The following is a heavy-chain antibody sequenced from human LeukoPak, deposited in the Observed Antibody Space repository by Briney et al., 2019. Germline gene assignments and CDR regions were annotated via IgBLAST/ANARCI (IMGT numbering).Heavy chain of an antibody. CDR3: SKDPVSTNCYDIFFFSN. J-gene: IGHJ4*02. V-gene: IGHV3-23*01. CDR1: GFTFSSHA. Sequence: GGSLRLSCAASGFTFSSHAMRWVRQAPGKGLEWVSAISGCGGSTYYEDSVEGRFTISRDNFKNTLYPQMNIFRAEETAVYFLSKDPVSTNCYDIFFFSNWGQGILVSVSS. D-gene: IGHD3-9*01. CDR2: ISGCGGST.